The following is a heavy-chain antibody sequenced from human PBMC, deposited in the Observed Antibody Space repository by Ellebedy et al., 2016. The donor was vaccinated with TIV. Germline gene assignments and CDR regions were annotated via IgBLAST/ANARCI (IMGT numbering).Heavy chain of an antibody. D-gene: IGHD1-14*01. Sequence: GESLKISCAASGFTFSSYVMHWVRQAPGKGLEWVAAISYDGSNEFYADSVKDRLTISRDNSRNTLYLQMNSLRAEDTAVYYCASGAVNHTFEYWGQGTLVTVSS. V-gene: IGHV3-30*01. CDR3: ASGAVNHTFEY. CDR2: ISYDGSNE. CDR1: GFTFSSYV. J-gene: IGHJ4*02.